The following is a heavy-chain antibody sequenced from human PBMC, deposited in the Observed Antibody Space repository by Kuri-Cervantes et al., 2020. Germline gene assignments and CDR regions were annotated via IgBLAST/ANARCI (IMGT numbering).Heavy chain of an antibody. CDR2: IYYSGST. CDR1: GGSISSGGYY. J-gene: IGHJ4*02. CDR3: ARTTHDYGDYVDY. V-gene: IGHV4-31*03. Sequence: LRLSSTVSGGSISSGGYYWSWIRQHPGKGLELIGYIYYSGSTYYNPSLKSRVTISVDTSKNQFSLKLSSVTPADTAVYYCARTTHDYGDYVDYWGQGTLVTVSS. D-gene: IGHD4-17*01.